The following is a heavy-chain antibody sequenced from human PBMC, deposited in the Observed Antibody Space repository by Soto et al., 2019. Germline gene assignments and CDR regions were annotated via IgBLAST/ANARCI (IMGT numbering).Heavy chain of an antibody. Sequence: EVQLVESGGGLVQPGGSLRLSCAASGFTFSSYWMSWVRQAPGKGLEWVANIKQDGSEKYYVDSVKGRFTISRDNAKNSLYLQMNRLRAEDTAVYYCAREAYDFWSGYYTSWGYYYGMDVWGQGTTVTVSS. CDR1: GFTFSSYW. D-gene: IGHD3-3*01. CDR3: AREAYDFWSGYYTSWGYYYGMDV. V-gene: IGHV3-7*05. CDR2: IKQDGSEK. J-gene: IGHJ6*02.